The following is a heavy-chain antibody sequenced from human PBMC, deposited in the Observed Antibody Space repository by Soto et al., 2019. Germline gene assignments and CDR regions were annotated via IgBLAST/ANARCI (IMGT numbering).Heavy chain of an antibody. J-gene: IGHJ6*02. CDR3: ARALLYYDSSGYYYGGDYGMDV. D-gene: IGHD3-22*01. Sequence: PSETLSLTCAVYGGSFSGYYWSWIRQPPGKGLEWIGEINHSGSTNYNPSLKSRVTISVDTSKNQFSLKLSSVTAADTAVYYCARALLYYDSSGYYYGGDYGMDVWGQGTTVTVS. CDR1: GGSFSGYY. CDR2: INHSGST. V-gene: IGHV4-34*01.